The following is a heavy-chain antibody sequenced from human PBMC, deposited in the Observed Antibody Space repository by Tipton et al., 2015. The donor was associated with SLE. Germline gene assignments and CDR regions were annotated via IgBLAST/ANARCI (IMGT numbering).Heavy chain of an antibody. V-gene: IGHV3-30*18. CDR1: GFTFSSYG. CDR3: AKDTAWFGELLKSLFDY. Sequence: SLRLSCAASGFTFSSYGMHWVRQAPGKGLEWVAVISYDGSNKYYADSVKGRFTISRGNSKNTLYLQMNSLRAEDTAVYYCAKDTAWFGELLKSLFDYWGQGTLVTVSS. J-gene: IGHJ4*02. CDR2: ISYDGSNK. D-gene: IGHD3-10*01.